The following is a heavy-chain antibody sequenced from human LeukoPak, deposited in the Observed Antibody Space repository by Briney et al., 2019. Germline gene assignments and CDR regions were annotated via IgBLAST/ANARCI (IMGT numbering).Heavy chain of an antibody. CDR2: IRSSSSTM. V-gene: IGHV3-48*01. CDR1: RFTFSSYS. CDR3: ARADYYGSGNYYTSDY. J-gene: IGHJ4*02. D-gene: IGHD3-10*01. Sequence: TGGSLRLSCAASRFTFSSYSMNWVRQAPGKGLEWVSYIRSSSSTMYYADSVKGRFTISRDNAENSLFLQMNSLRAEDTAVYYCARADYYGSGNYYTSDYWGQGTLVTVSS.